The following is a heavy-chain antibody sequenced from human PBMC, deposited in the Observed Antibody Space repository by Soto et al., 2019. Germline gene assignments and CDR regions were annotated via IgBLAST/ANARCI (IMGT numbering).Heavy chain of an antibody. D-gene: IGHD2-15*01. V-gene: IGHV3-48*01. CDR3: ARDGWAFDI. Sequence: EVQLVESGGGLVQPGGSLRLSCAASGFTFSSYSMNWVRQAPGKGLEWVSYISSSSSTIYYADSVKGRFTISRDNAKNSLYRQMNSLRAEDTAVYYCARDGWAFDIWGQGTMVTVSS. CDR2: ISSSSSTI. J-gene: IGHJ3*02. CDR1: GFTFSSYS.